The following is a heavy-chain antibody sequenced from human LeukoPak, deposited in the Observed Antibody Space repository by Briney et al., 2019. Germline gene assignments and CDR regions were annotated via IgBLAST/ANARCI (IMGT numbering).Heavy chain of an antibody. Sequence: GASVKVSCKVSGDTLTELSTHWVRQAPGKGLEWMGGFDPEHGEMIYAQKLQGRVTMTEDRSTDTAYMELSSLRSEDTAVYYCATGGPWDLLKYWGQGTRVTVSS. CDR3: ATGGPWDLLKY. CDR1: GDTLTELS. J-gene: IGHJ4*02. D-gene: IGHD3-9*01. CDR2: FDPEHGEM. V-gene: IGHV1-24*01.